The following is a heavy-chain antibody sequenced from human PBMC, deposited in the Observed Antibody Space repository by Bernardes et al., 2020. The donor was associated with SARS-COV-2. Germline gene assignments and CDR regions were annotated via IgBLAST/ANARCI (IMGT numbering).Heavy chain of an antibody. D-gene: IGHD3-16*01. CDR3: ARHGAGEDLSYFDY. CDR2: IDNRGNT. CDR1: GGSIRGYY. V-gene: IGHV4-59*01. J-gene: IGHJ4*02. Sequence: SETLSLNCTVSGGSIRGYYVSWIRKAPEMRLEWIGYIDNRGNTKFNPSLKSRVTISVDTSKNQFSLKVTSVTAADTAMYYCARHGAGEDLSYFDYWGRGTLVTVSS.